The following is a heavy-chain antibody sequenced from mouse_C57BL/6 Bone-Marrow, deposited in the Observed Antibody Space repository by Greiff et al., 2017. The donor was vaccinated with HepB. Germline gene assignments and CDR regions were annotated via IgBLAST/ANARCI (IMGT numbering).Heavy chain of an antibody. J-gene: IGHJ3*01. V-gene: IGHV5-4*01. CDR1: GFTFSSYA. CDR3: AREWGNPFAY. D-gene: IGHD2-1*01. Sequence: EVQGVESGGGLVKPGGSLKLSCAASGFTFSSYAMSWVRQTPEKRLEWVATISDGGSYTYYPDNVKGRFTISRDNAKNNLYLQMSHLKSEDTAMYYCAREWGNPFAYWGQGTLVTVSA. CDR2: ISDGGSYT.